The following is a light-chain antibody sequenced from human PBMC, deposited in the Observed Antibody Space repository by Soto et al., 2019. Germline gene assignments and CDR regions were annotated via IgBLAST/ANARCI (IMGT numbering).Light chain of an antibody. CDR3: CSYGGRYNYC. CDR1: STDVGGYNY. V-gene: IGLV2-8*01. Sequence: QSVLTQPPSAAGSPGQSVTISCTGTSTDVGGYNYVSWYQQYPGKAPKLMIYEVSKRPSGVPDRFSGSKSGNTASLTVSGLQADDEAGYYCCSYGGRYNYCFGTGTKFTVL. CDR2: EVS. J-gene: IGLJ1*01.